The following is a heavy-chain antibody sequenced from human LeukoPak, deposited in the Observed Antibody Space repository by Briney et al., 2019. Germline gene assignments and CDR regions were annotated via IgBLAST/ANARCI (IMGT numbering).Heavy chain of an antibody. J-gene: IGHJ4*02. CDR1: GITISVQF. Sequence: GGSLRLSCAASGITISVQFMDWVRQAPGKGLEWVGRTTNKANSYTTEYAASVKGRFTISRDESKNSLFLQMNSLKTEDTAVYYCARRTWGYFDYWGQGTVVTVSS. V-gene: IGHV3-72*01. CDR2: TTNKANSYTT. D-gene: IGHD7-27*01. CDR3: ARRTWGYFDY.